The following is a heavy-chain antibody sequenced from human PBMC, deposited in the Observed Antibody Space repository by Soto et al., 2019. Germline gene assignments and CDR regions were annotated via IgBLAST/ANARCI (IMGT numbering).Heavy chain of an antibody. Sequence: SETLSLTCTVSGGSISSYYWSWIRQPPGKGLEWIGYIYYSGSTNYNPSLKSRVTISVDTSKNQFSLKLSSVTAADTAVYYCARAKKYSSRPFDYWGQGTLVTVSS. CDR2: IYYSGST. CDR3: ARAKKYSSRPFDY. D-gene: IGHD6-6*01. CDR1: GGSISSYY. V-gene: IGHV4-59*01. J-gene: IGHJ4*02.